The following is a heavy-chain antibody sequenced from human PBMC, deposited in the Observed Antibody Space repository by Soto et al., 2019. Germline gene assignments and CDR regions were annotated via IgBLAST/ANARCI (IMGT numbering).Heavy chain of an antibody. J-gene: IGHJ6*02. V-gene: IGHV3-30-3*01. CDR3: ARDSSGWTYYYYCSGMDV. Sequence: QVQLVESGGGVVQPGRSLRLSCAASGFTFSSYAMHWVRQAPGKGLEWVAVISYDGSNKYYADSVKGRFTISRDNSKNTLYLQMNSLRAEDTAVYYCARDSSGWTYYYYCSGMDVWGQGTTVTVSS. D-gene: IGHD6-19*01. CDR1: GFTFSSYA. CDR2: ISYDGSNK.